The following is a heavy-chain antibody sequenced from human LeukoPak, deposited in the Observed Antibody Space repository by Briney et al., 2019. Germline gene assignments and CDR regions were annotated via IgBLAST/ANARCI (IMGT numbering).Heavy chain of an antibody. J-gene: IGHJ4*02. CDR3: ARQWGIDYGDASHFDY. D-gene: IGHD4-17*01. CDR1: GYTFTSYG. V-gene: IGHV1-18*01. CDR2: ISAYNSNT. Sequence: GASVKVSCKASGYTFTSYGISWVRQPPGQGLEWMGWISAYNSNTNYAQKVQGRVTMTTDTSTSTAYMELRSLSFDDTGVYYCARQWGIDYGDASHFDYWGQGTLVTVSS.